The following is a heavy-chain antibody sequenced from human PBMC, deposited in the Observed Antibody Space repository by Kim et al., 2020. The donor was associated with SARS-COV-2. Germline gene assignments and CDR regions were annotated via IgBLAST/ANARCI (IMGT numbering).Heavy chain of an antibody. V-gene: IGHV3-30*03. CDR3: ARGKEFQGAIYTWTQVWEGMDV. D-gene: IGHD5-18*01. CDR2: LSYDGNIQ. CDR1: GFTLRNYG. J-gene: IGHJ6*02. Sequence: GGSLRLSCAASGFTLRNYGVHWVRQAPDKGLEWVAVLSYDGNIQYYSDSVKGRFTISRDNSKTTLFLQMNSLRPEDTAVYYCARGKEFQGAIYTWTQVWEGMDVWGQGTMVTVFS.